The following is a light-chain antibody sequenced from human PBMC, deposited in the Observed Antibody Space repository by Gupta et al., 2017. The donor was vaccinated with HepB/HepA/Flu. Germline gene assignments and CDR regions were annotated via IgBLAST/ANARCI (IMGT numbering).Light chain of an antibody. CDR3: QHERRSPGT. Sequence: EIVLTQPPVTLSFSPGERATRSCRASQGVSTYLAWYQQKPGQAPRLLIHGASSRATDLPDRFSGSGSGTDFTLTISRLEPEDFAMYYCQHERRSPGTFGQGTKVEIK. V-gene: IGKV3-20*01. CDR2: GAS. J-gene: IGKJ1*01. CDR1: QGVSTY.